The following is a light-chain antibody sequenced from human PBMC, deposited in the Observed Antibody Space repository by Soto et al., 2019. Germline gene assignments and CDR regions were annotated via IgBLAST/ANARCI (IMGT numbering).Light chain of an antibody. J-gene: IGKJ2*01. Sequence: EIVMTQSPATLSVSPGERATLSCRASQSVSSNLAWYQQKPVQAPRLLIFRASTRATGIPARFSGSGSGPEFTLTISSLQSEDFAVYYCQQYNNWPYTFGQGTKLEIK. V-gene: IGKV3-15*01. CDR3: QQYNNWPYT. CDR2: RAS. CDR1: QSVSSN.